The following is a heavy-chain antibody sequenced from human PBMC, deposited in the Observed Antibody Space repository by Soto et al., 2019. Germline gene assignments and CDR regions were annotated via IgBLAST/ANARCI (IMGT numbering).Heavy chain of an antibody. V-gene: IGHV1-46*01. Sequence: GASVKVSCKASGYTFTSYYMHWVRQAPGQGLEWMGIINPSGGSTSYAQKFQGRVTMTRDTSTSTVYMELSSLRSGDTAVYYCARRAGRWWFDPWGQGTLVTVSS. CDR3: ARRAGRWWFDP. D-gene: IGHD6-13*01. CDR2: INPSGGST. J-gene: IGHJ5*02. CDR1: GYTFTSYY.